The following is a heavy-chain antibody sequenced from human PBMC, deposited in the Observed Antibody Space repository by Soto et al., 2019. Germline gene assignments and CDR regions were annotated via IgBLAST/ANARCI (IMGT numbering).Heavy chain of an antibody. D-gene: IGHD4-4*01. CDR2: IIPIFGTA. CDR3: ARRAAVTTPPTPHYGMDV. J-gene: IGHJ6*02. Sequence: QVQLVQSGAEVKKPGSSVKVSCKASGGTFSSYAISWVRQAPGQGLEWMGGIIPIFGTANYAQKFQGRVTITADESTITAYMELSSLRSEDTAVYYCARRAAVTTPPTPHYGMDVWGQGTTVTVSS. V-gene: IGHV1-69*12. CDR1: GGTFSSYA.